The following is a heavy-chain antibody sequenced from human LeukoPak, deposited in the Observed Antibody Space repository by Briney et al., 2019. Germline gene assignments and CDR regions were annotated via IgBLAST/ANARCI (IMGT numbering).Heavy chain of an antibody. Sequence: SETLSLTCAVYGGSFSGYYWSWIRQPPGKGLEWIGEINHSGSTNYNPSLKSRVTISVDTSKNQFSLKLSSVTAADTAVYYCARDPRGYNNFDYWGQGTLVTVSS. CDR1: GGSFSGYY. CDR3: ARDPRGYNNFDY. D-gene: IGHD5-18*01. CDR2: INHSGST. V-gene: IGHV4-34*01. J-gene: IGHJ4*02.